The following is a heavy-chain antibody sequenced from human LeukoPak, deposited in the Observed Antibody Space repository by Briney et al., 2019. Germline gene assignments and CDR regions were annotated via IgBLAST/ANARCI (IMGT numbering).Heavy chain of an antibody. D-gene: IGHD2-15*01. J-gene: IGHJ6*02. CDR3: ARGSCSSGSRYERLNGLDV. CDR1: GFIFSNYD. CDR2: FHTAGDT. Sequence: GGSLRLSCAASGFIFSNYDMHWVRQATGRGLEWVSAFHTAGDTHYSGSVKGRFATSRENDKNSLYLQMNNLRAGDTAVYYCARGSCSSGSRYERLNGLDVWGQGTTVTVS. V-gene: IGHV3-13*01.